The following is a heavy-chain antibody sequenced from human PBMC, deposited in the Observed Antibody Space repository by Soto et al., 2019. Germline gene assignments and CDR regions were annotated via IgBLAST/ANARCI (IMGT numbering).Heavy chain of an antibody. Sequence: EVQLVESGGGLVKPGGSLRLSCAAFGFTFSNAWMNWVRQAPGKGLEWVGRIKSKTDGGTTDYAAPVKGRFTISRDDSKNTLYLQMNSLKTEDTAVYYCTTDLVGATPLSYWGQGTLVTVSS. CDR2: IKSKTDGGTT. CDR1: GFTFSNAW. V-gene: IGHV3-15*07. J-gene: IGHJ4*02. D-gene: IGHD1-26*01. CDR3: TTDLVGATPLSY.